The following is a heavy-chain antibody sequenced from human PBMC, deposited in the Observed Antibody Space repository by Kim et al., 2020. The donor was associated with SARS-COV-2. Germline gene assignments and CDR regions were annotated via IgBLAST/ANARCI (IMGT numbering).Heavy chain of an antibody. J-gene: IGHJ6*02. V-gene: IGHV4-31*03. CDR3: ARGDYYYYGMDV. Sequence: SETLSLTCTVSGGSISSGGYYWSWIRQHPGKGLEWIGYIYDSGNIYYNPSLKSRVTISVDTSKNQFSLMLTSVTAADTAVYYYARGDYYYYGMDVWGQGTTVTVSS. CDR1: GGSISSGGYY. CDR2: IYDSGNI.